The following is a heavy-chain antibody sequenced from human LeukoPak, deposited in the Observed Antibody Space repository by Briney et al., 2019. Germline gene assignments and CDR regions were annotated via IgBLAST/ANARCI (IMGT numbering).Heavy chain of an antibody. CDR2: ISSSSSTI. Sequence: GGALRLSCAASGFPFSSYSMTWARQAPGKGLEWVSYISSSSSTIYYADSVKGRFTISRDNAKNSLYLQMNSLRAEDTAVYYCARGKAFDMDVWGKGTTVTVSS. J-gene: IGHJ6*03. CDR1: GFPFSSYS. D-gene: IGHD3-10*01. CDR3: ARGKAFDMDV. V-gene: IGHV3-48*01.